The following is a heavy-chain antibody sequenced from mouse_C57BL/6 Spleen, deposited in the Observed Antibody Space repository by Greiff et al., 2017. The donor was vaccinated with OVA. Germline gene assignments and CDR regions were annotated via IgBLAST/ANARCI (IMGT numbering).Heavy chain of an antibody. Sequence: QVQLQQPGAELVKPGASVKLSCKASGYTFTSYWMQWVKQRPGQGLEWIGEIDPSDSYTNYNQKFKGKATLTVDTSSSTAYMQLSSLTSEDSAVYYGAREITTVVASDYWGQGTTLTVSS. J-gene: IGHJ2*01. D-gene: IGHD1-1*01. CDR2: IDPSDSYT. CDR3: AREITTVVASDY. CDR1: GYTFTSYW. V-gene: IGHV1-50*01.